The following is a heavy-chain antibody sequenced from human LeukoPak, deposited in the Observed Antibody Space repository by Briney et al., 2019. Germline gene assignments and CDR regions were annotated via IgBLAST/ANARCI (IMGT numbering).Heavy chain of an antibody. Sequence: ASVKVSCKVSGYTFTSYGISWVRQAPGQGLEWMGWISAYNGNTNYAQKLQGRVTMTTDTSTSTAYMELRSLRSDDTAVYYCARDRSSSGWYHWFDPWGQGTLVTVSS. D-gene: IGHD6-19*01. J-gene: IGHJ5*02. CDR1: GYTFTSYG. V-gene: IGHV1-18*04. CDR3: ARDRSSSGWYHWFDP. CDR2: ISAYNGNT.